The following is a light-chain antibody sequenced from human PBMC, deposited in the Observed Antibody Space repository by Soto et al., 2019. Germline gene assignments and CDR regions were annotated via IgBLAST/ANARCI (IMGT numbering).Light chain of an antibody. Sequence: AIHLTQSPSSLSASVGDRVTITCRASQGISSALAWYQHKPGRPPSVLIYDASSLQSGVPSRFSGSESGTDCTLTISSLQPEDSATYYCQQLNIYPFTFGQGTRLEIK. CDR2: DAS. J-gene: IGKJ5*01. CDR3: QQLNIYPFT. V-gene: IGKV1-13*02. CDR1: QGISSA.